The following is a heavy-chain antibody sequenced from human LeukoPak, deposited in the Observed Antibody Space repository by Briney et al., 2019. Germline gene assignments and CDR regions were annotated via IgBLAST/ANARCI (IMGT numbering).Heavy chain of an antibody. CDR2: IIPIFGTA. CDR3: ARITTVTTNGWFDP. J-gene: IGHJ5*02. D-gene: IGHD4-17*01. Sequence: SVKVSCKASGGTFSSYAISWVRQAPGQGLEWMGGIIPIFGTANYAQKFQGRVTITADESTSTAYMELSSLRSEDTAVYYCARITTVTTNGWFDPRGQGTLVTVSS. V-gene: IGHV1-69*01. CDR1: GGTFSSYA.